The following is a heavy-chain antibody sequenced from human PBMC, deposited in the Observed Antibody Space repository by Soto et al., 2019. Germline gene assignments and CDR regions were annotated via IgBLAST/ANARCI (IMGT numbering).Heavy chain of an antibody. Sequence: GASVKVSCKASGYTFTSYGISWVRQAPGQGLEWMGWISAYNGNTNYAQKLQGRVTMTTDTSTSTAYMELRSLRSDDTAVYYCARDSDFWSVPFPHYWGQGTLVTVSS. CDR3: ARDSDFWSVPFPHY. CDR2: ISAYNGNT. D-gene: IGHD3-3*01. J-gene: IGHJ4*02. CDR1: GYTFTSYG. V-gene: IGHV1-18*01.